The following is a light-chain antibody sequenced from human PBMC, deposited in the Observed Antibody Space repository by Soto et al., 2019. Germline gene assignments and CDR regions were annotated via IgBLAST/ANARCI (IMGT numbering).Light chain of an antibody. V-gene: IGKV3-15*01. J-gene: IGKJ1*01. CDR2: GAS. Sequence: EIVMTQSPATLSVSPGERATLYCRASLSVSSNLAWYQQKSGQIPRLLIYGASTRATGIPARFSGSGSGTEFTLTISSLQSEDFAVYYCQQYNNWPRTFGQGTKVDIK. CDR3: QQYNNWPRT. CDR1: LSVSSN.